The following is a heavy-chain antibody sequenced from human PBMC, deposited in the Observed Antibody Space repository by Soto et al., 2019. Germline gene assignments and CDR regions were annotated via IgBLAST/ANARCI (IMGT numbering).Heavy chain of an antibody. CDR2: IWYDGSNK. J-gene: IGHJ4*02. CDR3: ARDLSGQYFDY. CDR1: GFTFSSYG. Sequence: GGSLRLSCAASGFTFSSYGMHWVRQAPGKGLEWVAVIWYDGSNKYYADSVKGRFTISRDNSKNTLYLQMNSLRAEDTAVYYCARDLSGQYFDYWGQGTLVTVSS. V-gene: IGHV3-33*01. D-gene: IGHD3-10*01.